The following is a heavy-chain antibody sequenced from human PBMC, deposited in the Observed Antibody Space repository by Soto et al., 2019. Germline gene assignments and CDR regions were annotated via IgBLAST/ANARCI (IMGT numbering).Heavy chain of an antibody. J-gene: IGHJ6*02. D-gene: IGHD5-18*01. CDR3: AKDGGGYNYGYVMLDKYYYGMDV. CDR2: ISYEGTNK. CDR1: GFTFSTYA. V-gene: IGHV3-30-3*01. Sequence: QVQLVESGGGVVQPGRSLRLSCAASGFTFSTYAIHWVRQAPGKGLEWVAVISYEGTNKYYADSVRGLFTISRDNSKDTLVLQMSSLRAEDTAVYYCAKDGGGYNYGYVMLDKYYYGMDVWGQGTTVTVSS.